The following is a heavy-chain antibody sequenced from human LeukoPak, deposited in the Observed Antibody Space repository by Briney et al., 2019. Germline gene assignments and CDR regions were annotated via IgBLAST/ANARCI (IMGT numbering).Heavy chain of an antibody. D-gene: IGHD6-13*01. J-gene: IGHJ1*01. CDR3: AKGRIAAAGTTEYFQH. V-gene: IGHV3-30*02. CDR1: GFTFSSYG. CDR2: IRCDGSNK. Sequence: GGSLRLSCAASGFTFSSYGMHWVRQAPGKGLEWVAFIRCDGSNKYYADSVKGRFTISRDNSKNTLYLQMNSLRAEDTAVYYCAKGRIAAAGTTEYFQHWGQGTLVTVSS.